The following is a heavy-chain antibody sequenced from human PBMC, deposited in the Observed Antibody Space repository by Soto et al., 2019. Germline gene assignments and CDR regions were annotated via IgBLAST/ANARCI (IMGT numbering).Heavy chain of an antibody. CDR3: ARDNYYGSGSYLRYYGMDV. J-gene: IGHJ6*02. Sequence: ETLSLTCTVSGGSISSYYWSWIRQPPGKGLEWIGYIYYSGSTNYNPSLKSRVTISVDTSKNQFSLKLSSVTAADTAVYYCARDNYYGSGSYLRYYGMDVWGQGTTVTVSS. CDR2: IYYSGST. D-gene: IGHD3-10*01. CDR1: GGSISSYY. V-gene: IGHV4-59*01.